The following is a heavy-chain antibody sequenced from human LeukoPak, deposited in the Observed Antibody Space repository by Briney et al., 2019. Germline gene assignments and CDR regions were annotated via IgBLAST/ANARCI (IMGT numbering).Heavy chain of an antibody. CDR2: IYYSGST. CDR3: ARAYGRHYYYYGMDV. V-gene: IGHV4-30-2*01. Sequence: SETLSLTCTVSGGSISSGGYYWSWIRQPPGKGLEWIGYIYYSGSTYYNPSLKSRVTISVDTSKNQFSLKLSSVTAADTAVYYCARAYGRHYYYYGMDVWGQGTTVTVSS. CDR1: GGSISSGGYY. D-gene: IGHD3-16*01. J-gene: IGHJ6*02.